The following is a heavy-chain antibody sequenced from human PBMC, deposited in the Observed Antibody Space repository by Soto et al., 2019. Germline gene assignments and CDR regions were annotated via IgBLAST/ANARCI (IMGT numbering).Heavy chain of an antibody. Sequence: PSETLSLTCTASGDSLSRSSFYWGWVRQPPGKGLEWIGAVYYSGRTYYNSSLQSRVTMSVDAANNRFSLSLTSVTAADTSIYYCAIRLGWLQHDWGPGSLVTVSS. CDR2: VYYSGRT. CDR1: GDSLSRSSFY. J-gene: IGHJ4*02. V-gene: IGHV4-39*02. CDR3: AIRLGWLQHD. D-gene: IGHD2-21*01.